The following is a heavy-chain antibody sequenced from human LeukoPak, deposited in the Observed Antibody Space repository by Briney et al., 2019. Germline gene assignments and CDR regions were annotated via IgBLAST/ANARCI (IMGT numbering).Heavy chain of an antibody. Sequence: SETLSLTCTVSGGSISSYYWSWIRQPPGKGLEWIGYIYYSGSTNYNPSLKSRVTISVDTSKNQFSLKLSSVTAADTAVYYCARVSYPDYAVDPWGQGTLVTVSS. D-gene: IGHD4-17*01. V-gene: IGHV4-59*01. J-gene: IGHJ5*02. CDR3: ARVSYPDYAVDP. CDR2: IYYSGST. CDR1: GGSISSYY.